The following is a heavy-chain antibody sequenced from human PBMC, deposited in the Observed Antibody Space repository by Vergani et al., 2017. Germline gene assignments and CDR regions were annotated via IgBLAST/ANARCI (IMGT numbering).Heavy chain of an antibody. CDR3: ARDCTSGGCPDNYGMDV. CDR1: GFTFSDFS. D-gene: IGHD2-8*01. CDR2: IGSSGPYI. Sequence: VQLVESGGGLVKPGGSLRLSCAASGFTFSDFSMSWVRQAPGKGLELVVFIGSSGPYINYADSVKGRFIISRDNSNNSLFLQLRSLRAEDAAVYYCARDCTSGGCPDNYGMDVWGQGATVTVSS. J-gene: IGHJ6*02. V-gene: IGHV3-21*06.